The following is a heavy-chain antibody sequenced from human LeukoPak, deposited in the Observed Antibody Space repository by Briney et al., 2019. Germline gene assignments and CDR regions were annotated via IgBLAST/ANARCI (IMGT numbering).Heavy chain of an antibody. CDR1: GYTLTELS. D-gene: IGHD3-22*01. J-gene: IGHJ6*02. V-gene: IGHV1-3*01. CDR3: AREGFGSGSPVDYYYGMDV. Sequence: ASVKVSCKVSGYTLTELSMHWVRQAPGQRLEWMGWINAGNGNTKYSQKFQGRVTITRDTSASTAYMELSSLRSEDTAVYYCAREGFGSGSPVDYYYGMDVWGQGTTVTVSS. CDR2: INAGNGNT.